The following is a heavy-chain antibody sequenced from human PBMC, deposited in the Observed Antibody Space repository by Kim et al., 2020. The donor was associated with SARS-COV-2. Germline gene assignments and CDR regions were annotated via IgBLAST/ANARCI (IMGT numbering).Heavy chain of an antibody. Sequence: SVQGRFTNSRDNSKNTLYLQMSSLRAGGTAVYYCARDPLSTPDIWSLDYWGQGTLVTVSS. D-gene: IGHD2-15*01. CDR3: ARDPLSTPDIWSLDY. V-gene: IGHV3-30*05. J-gene: IGHJ4*02.